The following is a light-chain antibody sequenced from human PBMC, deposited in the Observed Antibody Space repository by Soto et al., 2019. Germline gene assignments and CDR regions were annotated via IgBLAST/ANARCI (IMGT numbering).Light chain of an antibody. CDR3: QHYKMYSPCP. CDR1: QSITTW. J-gene: IGKJ1*01. Sequence: TRMTQSRSTVCGDVGESVAVTGRASQSITTWLAWYQQRPGKAPKLLIYDVSSLQSGVPSRFSGSGSGTEFTLTITSLQPDDFATYSCQHYKMYSPCPFGPGTKGDI. V-gene: IGKV1-5*01. CDR2: DVS.